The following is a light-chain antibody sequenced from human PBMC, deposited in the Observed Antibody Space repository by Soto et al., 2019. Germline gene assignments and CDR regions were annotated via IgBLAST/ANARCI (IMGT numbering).Light chain of an antibody. CDR1: SLDIGNYNY. Sequence: VLTQPASVSGSPGQSITISCTGTSLDIGNYNYVSWYQHHPGKAPKLMIYEVSNRPSGVSNRFSGSKSGNTASLTISGLQAEDEADYYCSSYTSSSTLVFGTGTKVTVL. J-gene: IGLJ1*01. V-gene: IGLV2-14*01. CDR2: EVS. CDR3: SSYTSSSTLV.